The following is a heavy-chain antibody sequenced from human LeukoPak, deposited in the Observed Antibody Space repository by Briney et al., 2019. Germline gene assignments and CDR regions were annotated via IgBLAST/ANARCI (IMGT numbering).Heavy chain of an antibody. Sequence: GGSLRLSCAASGFTFSSYVMSWVRQAPGRGLEWVSTIRGSGLNTDYADSVRGRFTISRDNSENILYLQMNSLTAEDTAVYSCARNLATSSQIYYFDYWGQGTLVTVSS. V-gene: IGHV3-23*01. CDR1: GFTFSSYV. J-gene: IGHJ4*02. CDR2: IRGSGLNT. CDR3: ARNLATSSQIYYFDY. D-gene: IGHD3-3*01.